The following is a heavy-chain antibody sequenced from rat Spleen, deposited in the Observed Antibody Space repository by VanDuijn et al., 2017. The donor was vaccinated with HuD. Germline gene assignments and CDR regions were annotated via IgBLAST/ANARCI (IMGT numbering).Heavy chain of an antibody. Sequence: EVQFQESGPGLVKPSQSLSLTCSVTDYSITNNYWGWIRKFPGNKMEWIGHISYSGSTSYNPSLKSRISITRDTSKNQFFLQLNSVTTEDTAIYYCAGGGSGGLNWFAHWGQGTLVTVSS. J-gene: IGHJ3*01. D-gene: IGHD1-1*01. V-gene: IGHV3-1*01. CDR3: AGGGSGGLNWFAH. CDR1: DYSITNNY. CDR2: ISYSGST.